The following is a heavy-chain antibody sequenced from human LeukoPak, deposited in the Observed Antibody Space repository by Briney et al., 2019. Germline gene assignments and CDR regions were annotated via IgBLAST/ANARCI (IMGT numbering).Heavy chain of an antibody. Sequence: GGSLRLSCAASGFTVSSSYMSWVRQAPGKGLEWVSVIYSGGAIHYADSVKGRFTISRDNAKNTRYLQMNSLRTEDTAVYYCARGHSTGNPDPFDYWGEGTLVTVSS. V-gene: IGHV3-53*01. J-gene: IGHJ4*02. CDR2: IYSGGAI. CDR3: ARGHSTGNPDPFDY. D-gene: IGHD3-22*01. CDR1: GFTVSSSY.